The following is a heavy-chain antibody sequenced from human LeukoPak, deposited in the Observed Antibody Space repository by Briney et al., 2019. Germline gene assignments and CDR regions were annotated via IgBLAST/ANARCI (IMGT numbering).Heavy chain of an antibody. CDR1: GFTFISYS. D-gene: IGHD3-10*01. J-gene: IGHJ6*02. Sequence: GGSLRLSCAASGFTFISYSMTWVRQAPGKGLEWVSYINIGSSTMYYADSVKGRFTISRDNGKTALYLQMNSLRDEDTAVYCCARVIVVVRGGGLSYYYAMDVWGQGTAVTVSS. CDR3: ARVIVVVRGGGLSYYYAMDV. V-gene: IGHV3-48*02. CDR2: INIGSSTM.